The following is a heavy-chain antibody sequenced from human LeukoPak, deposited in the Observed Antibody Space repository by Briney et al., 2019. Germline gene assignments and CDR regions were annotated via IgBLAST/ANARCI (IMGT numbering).Heavy chain of an antibody. CDR1: GFTFSDYY. Sequence: GGSLRLSCAASGFTFSDYYMSWIRQAPGKGLEWVSYISSSGSTIYYADSVKGRFTISRDNAKNSLYLQMNSLRAEGTAVYYCARDRDVERVDYWGQGTLVTVSS. J-gene: IGHJ4*02. CDR3: ARDRDVERVDY. CDR2: ISSSGSTI. D-gene: IGHD5-24*01. V-gene: IGHV3-11*04.